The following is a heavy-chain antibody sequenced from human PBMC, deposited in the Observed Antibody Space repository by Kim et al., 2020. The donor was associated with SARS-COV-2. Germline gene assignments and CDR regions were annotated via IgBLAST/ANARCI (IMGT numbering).Heavy chain of an antibody. V-gene: IGHV3-23*01. J-gene: IGHJ4*02. CDR3: AKVNGDLRWNDGDLFDY. D-gene: IGHD1-1*01. CDR1: GFTFSSYA. Sequence: GGSLRLSCAASGFTFSSYAMSWVRQAPGKGLEWVSAISGSGGSTYYADSVKGRFTISRDNSKNTLYLQMNSLRAEDTAVYYCAKVNGDLRWNDGDLFDYWGQGTLVTVSS. CDR2: ISGSGGST.